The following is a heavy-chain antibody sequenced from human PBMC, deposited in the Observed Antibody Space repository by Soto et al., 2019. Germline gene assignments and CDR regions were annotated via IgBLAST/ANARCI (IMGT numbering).Heavy chain of an antibody. J-gene: IGHJ4*02. Sequence: SVKVSCKASGGTFSSYAISWVRQAPGQGLEWMGGNIPIFGTANYAQKFQGRVTITADKSTSTAYMELSSLRSEDTAVYYCARAFTTVTTPFDYWGQGTLVTVSS. CDR1: GGTFSSYA. CDR3: ARAFTTVTTPFDY. CDR2: NIPIFGTA. D-gene: IGHD4-17*01. V-gene: IGHV1-69*06.